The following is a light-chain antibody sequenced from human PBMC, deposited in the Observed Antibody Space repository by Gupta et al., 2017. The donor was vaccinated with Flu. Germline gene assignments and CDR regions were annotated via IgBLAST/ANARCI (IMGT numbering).Light chain of an antibody. CDR1: SGDGGGYNY. Sequence: QAVTTSSTGTSGDGGGYNYVSWHHQHPGKAHKLMIYEGSRRPAGGPDRFSASKSGSTASLTVSGRQAEDEADYYCGAYADGRYVFGTGTKVTVL. CDR3: GAYADGRYV. CDR2: EGS. V-gene: IGLV2-8*01. J-gene: IGLJ1*01.